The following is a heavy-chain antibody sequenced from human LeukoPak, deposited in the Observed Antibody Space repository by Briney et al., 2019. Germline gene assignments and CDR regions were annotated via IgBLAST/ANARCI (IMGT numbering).Heavy chain of an antibody. D-gene: IGHD3-10*01. V-gene: IGHV4-4*02. CDR3: ARGVGEYPPYYFDF. CDR1: GDSINNSYW. Sequence: SETLSLTCTVSGDSINNSYWWSWVRQPPGKGLEWIGGIYHSGSPNYNPSLKTRVTISVDKSENHFSLSLSSVTAADTAIYYCARGVGEYPPYYFDFWGQGTLVTVSS. J-gene: IGHJ4*02. CDR2: IYHSGSP.